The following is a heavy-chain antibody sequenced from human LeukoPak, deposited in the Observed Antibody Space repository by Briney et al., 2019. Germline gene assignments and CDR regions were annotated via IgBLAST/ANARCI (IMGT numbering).Heavy chain of an antibody. CDR1: GYTLTELS. Sequence: ASVKVSCKVSGYTLTELSIQWVRQGPGKELEWMGGFDPEDGESIYAQGFQGRVTMTEDTSTDTAYMELRSLTSEDTAVYYCATDPGSSGYSWGQGTLVTVTS. D-gene: IGHD3-22*01. CDR2: FDPEDGES. V-gene: IGHV1-24*01. J-gene: IGHJ5*02. CDR3: ATDPGSSGYS.